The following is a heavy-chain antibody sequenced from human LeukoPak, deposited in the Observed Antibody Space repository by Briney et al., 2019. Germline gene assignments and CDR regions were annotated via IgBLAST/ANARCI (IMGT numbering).Heavy chain of an antibody. CDR1: GGSISTYY. J-gene: IGHJ4*02. D-gene: IGHD2/OR15-2a*01. V-gene: IGHV4-59*01. CDR2: IYYSGST. CDR3: ARGATSLSYFDS. Sequence: SETLSLTCTVSGGSISTYYWSWIRQLPGKGLEWIGYIYYSGSTNYNPSLKSRVTISVDTSKNQFSLKLSSVTAADTAVYYCARGATSLSYFDSRGQGTLVTVSS.